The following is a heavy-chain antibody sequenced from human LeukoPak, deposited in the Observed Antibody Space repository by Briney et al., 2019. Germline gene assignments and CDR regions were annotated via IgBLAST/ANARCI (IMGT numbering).Heavy chain of an antibody. CDR3: ARPYSSGPLLGTFDP. CDR1: GDSISSGDYY. V-gene: IGHV4-61*02. Sequence: NASQTLSLTCTVSGDSISSGDYYWSWIRQPAGKGLEWIGRISSSGSTNYNPSLKSRVTISVDTSKNQFSLKLSSVTAADTAVYYCARPYSSGPLLGTFDPWGQGTLVTVSS. D-gene: IGHD3-22*01. CDR2: ISSSGST. J-gene: IGHJ5*02.